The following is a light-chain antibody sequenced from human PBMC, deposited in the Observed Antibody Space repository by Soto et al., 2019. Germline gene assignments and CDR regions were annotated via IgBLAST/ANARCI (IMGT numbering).Light chain of an antibody. CDR1: NIGSKS. J-gene: IGLJ3*02. CDR2: DNS. CDR3: QVWDTSTDHWV. Sequence: SYELTQPPSVSVAPGQTASIPCGGNNIGSKSVHWYQHKPGQAPVMALYDNSDRAPGIPARFSGSGSGNTATLTITRVEVGDEGDYYCQVWDTSTDHWVFGGGTKVTVL. V-gene: IGLV3-21*02.